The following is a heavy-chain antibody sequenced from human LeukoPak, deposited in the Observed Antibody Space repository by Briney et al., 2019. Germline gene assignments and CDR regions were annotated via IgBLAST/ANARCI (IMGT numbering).Heavy chain of an antibody. CDR3: AREQATVSTEVDS. J-gene: IGHJ4*02. D-gene: IGHD4-17*01. CDR1: GGSISGYY. CDR2: IITSSSN. Sequence: SETLSLTCTVSGGSISGYYWSWIRQPAGEGLEWIGRIITSSSNNDNPSLKRRLTISLDKSRNQFPLKLSSVTAADTAVYYCAREQATVSTEVDSWGQGILVTVSS. V-gene: IGHV4-4*07.